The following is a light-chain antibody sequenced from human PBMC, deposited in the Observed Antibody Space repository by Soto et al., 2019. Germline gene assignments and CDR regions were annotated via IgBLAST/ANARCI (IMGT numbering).Light chain of an antibody. J-gene: IGKJ2*01. CDR2: DAS. V-gene: IGKV1-5*01. Sequence: DIQMTQFPSTLSASVGDRVTITCRASQTTNTWLAWYQQKPGTAPKLLIYDASSLEGGVPSRFSASGSGTEFTLTISSLQPDDLATYYCQQYISYPHTFGQGTKVDI. CDR3: QQYISYPHT. CDR1: QTTNTW.